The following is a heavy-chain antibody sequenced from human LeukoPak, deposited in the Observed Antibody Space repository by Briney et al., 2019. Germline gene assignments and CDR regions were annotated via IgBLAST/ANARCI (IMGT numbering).Heavy chain of an antibody. J-gene: IGHJ3*02. CDR3: ARDLAVAGTNDAFDI. V-gene: IGHV1-2*02. D-gene: IGHD6-19*01. CDR1: GYTFTGYY. CDR2: INPNSGGT. Sequence: GASVKVSCKASGYTFTGYYMHWVRQAPGQGLEWMGWINPNSGGTSYAQKFQGRVTMTRDTSTSTVYMELSSLRSEDTAVYYCARDLAVAGTNDAFDIWGQGTMVTVSS.